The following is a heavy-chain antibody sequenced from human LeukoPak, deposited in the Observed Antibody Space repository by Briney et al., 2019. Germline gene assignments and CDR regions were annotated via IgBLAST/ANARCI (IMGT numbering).Heavy chain of an antibody. D-gene: IGHD3-10*01. CDR2: ISANNGNT. V-gene: IGHV1-18*01. CDR3: ARAVRGVNTPFFDY. J-gene: IGHJ4*02. Sequence: ASVKVSCKASGYTFTSYGISWVRQAPGQGLEWMGGISANNGNTNYAQKLQGRVTMTTDTSTSTAYMELRSLRSDDTAVYYCARAVRGVNTPFFDYWGQGTLVTVSS. CDR1: GYTFTSYG.